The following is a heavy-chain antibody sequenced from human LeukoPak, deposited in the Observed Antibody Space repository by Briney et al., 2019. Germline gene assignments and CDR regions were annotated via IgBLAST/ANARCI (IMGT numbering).Heavy chain of an antibody. CDR2: SRSKAYGGTT. CDR1: GFTFGDYA. D-gene: IGHD6-19*01. Sequence: GGSLRLSCTASGFTFGDYAMNWFRQAPGKGLEWVGFSRSKAYGGTTEYAASVKGRFTISRDDSKNIAYLQVNSLKTEDTAVYYCGSGSGWYSPDYWGQGTLVTVSS. J-gene: IGHJ4*02. CDR3: GSGSGWYSPDY. V-gene: IGHV3-49*03.